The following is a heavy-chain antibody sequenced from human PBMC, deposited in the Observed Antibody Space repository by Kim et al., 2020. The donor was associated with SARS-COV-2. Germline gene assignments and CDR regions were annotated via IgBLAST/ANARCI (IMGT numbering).Heavy chain of an antibody. V-gene: IGHV4-59*01. J-gene: IGHJ6*02. CDR3: ARDKPPDYYYYGMDV. Sequence: SLKSQVTISVGTSKNQFSLKLSSVTAADTAVYYCARDKPPDYYYYGMDVWGRGTTVTVSS.